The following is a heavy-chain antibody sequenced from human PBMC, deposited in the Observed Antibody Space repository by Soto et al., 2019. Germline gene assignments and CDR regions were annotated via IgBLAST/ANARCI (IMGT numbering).Heavy chain of an antibody. D-gene: IGHD2-2*02. J-gene: IGHJ5*02. CDR3: AREGDCSSTMCYNVVRDNWFDP. Sequence: PSQTLSRTRAISADTVSSNSAPRNWLRQSPSGGLASPPRTYYRSKWYNDYAVSVKSRITINPVTSKNQFSLQQNSVTPEDTAVYYCAREGDCSSTMCYNVVRDNWFDPWGQGTLVTVSS. CDR1: ADTVSSNSAP. CDR2: TYYRSKWYN. V-gene: IGHV6-1*01.